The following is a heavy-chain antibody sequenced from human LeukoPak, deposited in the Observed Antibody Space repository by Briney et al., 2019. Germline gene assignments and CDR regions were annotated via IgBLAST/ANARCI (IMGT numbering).Heavy chain of an antibody. CDR3: ARFAGFGELDY. V-gene: IGHV4-59*10. CDR1: GGSFSGYY. Sequence: SETLSLTCAVYGGSFSGYYWSWIRQPAGKGLEWIGRIYTSGSTNYNPSLKSRVTMSVDTSKNQFSLKLSSVTAADTAVYYCARFAGFGELDYWGQGTLVTVSS. J-gene: IGHJ4*02. D-gene: IGHD3-10*01. CDR2: IYTSGST.